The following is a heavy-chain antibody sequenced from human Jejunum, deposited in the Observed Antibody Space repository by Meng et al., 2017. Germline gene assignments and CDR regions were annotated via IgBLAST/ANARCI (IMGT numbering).Heavy chain of an antibody. V-gene: IGHV4-4*07. Sequence: VPLQESGPGLVKHSETLSLTCTVSGGSMNSYYRSWVRQTAGKGLEWFRRIYYNESTNYNPSLRSRVLLSVDTSKNHFYLKMTSVNAADTATYVCARSKGRDSSGYYCHFDFWGPGTPVTVSS. CDR1: GGSMNSYY. J-gene: IGHJ4*02. CDR3: ARSKGRDSSGYYCHFDF. D-gene: IGHD3-22*01. CDR2: IYYNEST.